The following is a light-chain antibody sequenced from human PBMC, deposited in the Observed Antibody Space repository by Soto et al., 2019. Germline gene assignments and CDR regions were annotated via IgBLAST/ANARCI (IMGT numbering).Light chain of an antibody. Sequence: SYELTQPPSVSVAPGKTARITCGGNNIGSKSVHWYQQKPGQAPVLVIYYDSDRPSGIPERFSGSNSGNTATLTISRVEAGDEADYSCQVWDSSSXVVXXXGTKLXXL. CDR1: NIGSKS. V-gene: IGLV3-21*04. CDR2: YDS. J-gene: IGLJ2*01. CDR3: QVWDSSSXVV.